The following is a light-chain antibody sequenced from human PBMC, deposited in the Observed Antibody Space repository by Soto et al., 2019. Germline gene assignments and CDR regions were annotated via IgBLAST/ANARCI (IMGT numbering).Light chain of an antibody. Sequence: EIVLTQSPGTLSLSPGERATLSCRASQSVSSSFLAWYQQKPGQAPRLLIYGASSRATGIPDRFSGSGSGTDFTLTISRLERGDFAVYYCQQYDSSPWTFGQGTKVEIK. CDR2: GAS. J-gene: IGKJ1*01. CDR1: QSVSSSF. CDR3: QQYDSSPWT. V-gene: IGKV3-20*01.